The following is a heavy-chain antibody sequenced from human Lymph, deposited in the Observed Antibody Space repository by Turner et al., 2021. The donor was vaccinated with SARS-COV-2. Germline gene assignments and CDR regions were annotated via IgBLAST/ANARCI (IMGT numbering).Heavy chain of an antibody. J-gene: IGHJ6*02. Sequence: QVQLQESGPGLVRPSETLSLTCTVSGGSISSYYWSWIRQPPGKGLEWIGYIHYSGSTNYNLSRKSRVTISVDTSKNQFSLKLSSVTAAYTAVYYCARHGFSGWYGGGMDVWGQGTTVTVSS. D-gene: IGHD6-19*01. CDR1: GGSISSYY. CDR3: ARHGFSGWYGGGMDV. CDR2: IHYSGST. V-gene: IGHV4-59*08.